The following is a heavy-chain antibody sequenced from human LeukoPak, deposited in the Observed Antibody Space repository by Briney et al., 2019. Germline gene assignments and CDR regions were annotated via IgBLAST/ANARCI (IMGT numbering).Heavy chain of an antibody. V-gene: IGHV1-18*01. Sequence: ASVKVSCKASGYTFTSYGISWVRQAPGQGLEWMGWISAYNGNTNYAQKLQGRVNLNTGKSKRPAYMELRRLRSDGQAVYFCARNVSTRPDYLLYSPDAFDIGGQGKMVTVSS. D-gene: IGHD3-16*01. CDR2: ISAYNGNT. CDR1: GYTFTSYG. J-gene: IGHJ3*02. CDR3: ARNVSTRPDYLLYSPDAFDI.